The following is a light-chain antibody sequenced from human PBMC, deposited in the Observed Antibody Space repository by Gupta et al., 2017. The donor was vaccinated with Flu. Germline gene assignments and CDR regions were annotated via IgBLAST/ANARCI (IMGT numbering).Light chain of an antibody. Sequence: ERATLSCRASQSVSSNLAWYQQKPGQAPRLLIYGAPTRATGIPARFSGSGSGTEFTLTISSLQSEDFAVYYCQQYNNWPPLTFGGGTKVEIK. CDR2: GAP. CDR1: QSVSSN. J-gene: IGKJ4*01. CDR3: QQYNNWPPLT. V-gene: IGKV3-15*01.